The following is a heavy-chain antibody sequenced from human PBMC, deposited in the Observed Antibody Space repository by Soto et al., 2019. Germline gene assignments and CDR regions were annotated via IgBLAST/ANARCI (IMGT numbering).Heavy chain of an antibody. D-gene: IGHD5-18*01. V-gene: IGHV3-23*01. J-gene: IGHJ4*02. Sequence: GGSLRLSCTASGFPFSSYAMSWVRQAPGKGLEWVSSISGGGGSTYYADSVYGRFTISRDNTKNTLYLQMSSLRAEDTAVYYCARDQPGYSYGYGLGYWGQGTLVTVSS. CDR1: GFPFSSYA. CDR2: ISGGGGST. CDR3: ARDQPGYSYGYGLGY.